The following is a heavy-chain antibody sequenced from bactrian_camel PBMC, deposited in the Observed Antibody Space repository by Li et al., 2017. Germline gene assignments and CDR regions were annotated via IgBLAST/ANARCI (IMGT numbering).Heavy chain of an antibody. CDR1: AHTVT. V-gene: IGHV3-3*01. D-gene: IGHD3*01. J-gene: IGHJ4*01. CDR3: AATSNWKLSGCRLRSDYNV. CDR2: IVLRDGST. Sequence: HVQLVESGGGSAQSGGSLGLSCTASAHTVTMAWFRQAPGKEREGIAAIVLRDGSTYHAASVKGRFTISKDSRDSLNLEMNSLKPEDTGIYYCAATSNWKLSGCRLRSDYNVWGQGTQVTVS.